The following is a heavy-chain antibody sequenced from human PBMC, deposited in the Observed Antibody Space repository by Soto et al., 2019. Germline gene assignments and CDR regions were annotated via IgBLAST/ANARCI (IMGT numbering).Heavy chain of an antibody. CDR2: LSDSGGNT. CDR1: GFTFSSYG. V-gene: IGHV3-23*01. CDR3: AKEMGARKPFGY. D-gene: IGHD1-26*01. J-gene: IGHJ4*02. Sequence: PGGSLRLSCAASGFTFSSYGMSWVRQAPGRGLEFISALSDSGGNTYYADSVKGRFTISRDNSKDTLYLQMNNLRVEDTALYYCAKEMGARKPFGYWGQGTLVTVSS.